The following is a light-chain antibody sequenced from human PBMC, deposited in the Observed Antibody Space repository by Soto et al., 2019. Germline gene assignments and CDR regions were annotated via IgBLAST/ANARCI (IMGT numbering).Light chain of an antibody. J-gene: IGLJ2*01. V-gene: IGLV1-40*01. Sequence: QSVLTQPPSVSGAPGQRVTISCTGSSSNIGAGYDVHWYQQLPGTAPKLLIYGNSNRPSGVPDRFSGSKSGTSASLAITGLQAEDEADYYCQSDDSRYVVFGGGTKLTVL. CDR1: SSNIGAGYD. CDR3: QSDDSRYVV. CDR2: GNS.